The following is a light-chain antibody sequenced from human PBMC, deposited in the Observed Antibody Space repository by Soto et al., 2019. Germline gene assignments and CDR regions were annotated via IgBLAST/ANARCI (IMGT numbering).Light chain of an antibody. J-gene: IGKJ1*01. CDR2: AAS. Sequence: DIVMTQSPATLSVAPGERVTFSCRASQGVSRKLAWYQQKPGQVPRLPIYAASSRAAGFPDRFSGSGSETDFTLTISRLEPEDFAVYYCQQYGGSPWTFGQGTKVDI. CDR1: QGVSRK. CDR3: QQYGGSPWT. V-gene: IGKV3-20*01.